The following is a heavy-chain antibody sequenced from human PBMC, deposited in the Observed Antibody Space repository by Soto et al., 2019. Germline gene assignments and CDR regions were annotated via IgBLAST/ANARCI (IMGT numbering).Heavy chain of an antibody. CDR2: INHSGST. Sequence: SETLSLTCAVYGGSFSGYYWSWIRQPPGKGLEWIGEINHSGSTNYNPSLKSRVTISVDTSKNQFSLKLSSVTAADTAVYYCARGVGTHFDYWGQGTLVTVS. CDR1: GGSFSGYY. J-gene: IGHJ4*02. D-gene: IGHD2-21*02. V-gene: IGHV4-34*01. CDR3: ARGVGTHFDY.